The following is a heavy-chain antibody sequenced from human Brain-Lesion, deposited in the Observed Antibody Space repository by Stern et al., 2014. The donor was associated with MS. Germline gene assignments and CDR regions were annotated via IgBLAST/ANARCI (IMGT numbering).Heavy chain of an antibody. V-gene: IGHV4-61*02. CDR3: ARGRVVPGFQYYATDV. CDR2: IFNSGSP. Sequence: QVQLVQSGPGLVKPSQTLSLSCTVSGGSISSGGYYWSWIRQPAGKGLEWIGRIFNSGSPSYNPSLKSRAPISIAPSKNHFSLRLNPMTAADTAVYYCARGRVVPGFQYYATDVWGQGTTVIVSS. J-gene: IGHJ6*02. D-gene: IGHD2-2*01. CDR1: GGSISSGGYY.